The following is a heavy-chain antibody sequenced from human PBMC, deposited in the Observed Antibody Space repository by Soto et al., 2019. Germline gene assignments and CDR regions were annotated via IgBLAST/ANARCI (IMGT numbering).Heavy chain of an antibody. Sequence: PETLSLTCTVAGGSISSYYWSWIRQPPGKGLEWIGYIYYSGSTNYNPSLKSRVTISVDTSKNQFSLKLSSVTAADKAVYYCAREGANYDSSGYYPYWGQGTLVTVSS. V-gene: IGHV4-59*01. CDR2: IYYSGST. CDR1: GGSISSYY. J-gene: IGHJ4*02. D-gene: IGHD3-22*01. CDR3: AREGANYDSSGYYPY.